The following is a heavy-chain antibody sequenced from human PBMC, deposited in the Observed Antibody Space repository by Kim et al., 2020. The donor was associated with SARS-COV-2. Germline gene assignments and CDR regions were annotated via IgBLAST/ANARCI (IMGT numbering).Heavy chain of an antibody. V-gene: IGHV3-23*01. CDR3: AKGSLGCIWDYFDY. D-gene: IGHD3-16*01. CDR1: GFTFTGYA. CDR2: ISGSSGTI. Sequence: GGSLRLSCATSGFTFTGYAMHWVRQAPGKGLEWVSGISGSSGTIYYADSVKGRFTISRDNSKNSLYLQMNSLRADDTAVYYCAKGSLGCIWDYFDYGTQG. J-gene: IGHJ4*02.